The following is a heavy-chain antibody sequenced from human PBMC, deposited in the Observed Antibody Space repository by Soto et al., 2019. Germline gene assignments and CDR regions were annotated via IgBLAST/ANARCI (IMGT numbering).Heavy chain of an antibody. Sequence: GAPVKVSSKEPGYTSANYGSRWVLQAPGQRLEWMGWISPYNRDTNYAQNLQGRVTITTDTSTSAAYMELRSLRSDDTAVYYCAILATVTTFDYWGQGTLVTVSS. J-gene: IGHJ4*02. CDR1: GYTSANYG. CDR2: ISPYNRDT. D-gene: IGHD4-17*01. CDR3: AILATVTTFDY. V-gene: IGHV1-18*04.